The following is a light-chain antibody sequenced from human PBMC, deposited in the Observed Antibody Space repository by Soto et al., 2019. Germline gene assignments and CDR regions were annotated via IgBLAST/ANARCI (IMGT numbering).Light chain of an antibody. CDR2: AES. CDR3: QKYSSVLL. V-gene: IGKV1-27*01. Sequence: DIKMTQSPSSLSASVGDRVTITCRESRGISNYIAWYQQKPRKAPKLLIYAESTLQSGVPSRFSGSGSGTDFTLTIISLRPEDVATYSSQKYSSVLLFGPGTKVDIK. J-gene: IGKJ3*01. CDR1: RGISNY.